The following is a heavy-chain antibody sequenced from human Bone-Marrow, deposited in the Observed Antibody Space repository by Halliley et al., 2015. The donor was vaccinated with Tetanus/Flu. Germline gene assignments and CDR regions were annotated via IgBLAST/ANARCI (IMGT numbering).Heavy chain of an antibody. CDR1: GGAIGSYY. Sequence: TLSLTCTVSGGAIGSYYWSWIRQPPGKGLEWIGYINYSGSSNSNPSLKSRVTISLDTSKKQFSLKVTSVTAADTAMYYCARGGQGAVRFDTWGQGALVTVSS. CDR3: ARGGQGAVRFDT. CDR2: INYSGSS. J-gene: IGHJ5*02. V-gene: IGHV4-59*01.